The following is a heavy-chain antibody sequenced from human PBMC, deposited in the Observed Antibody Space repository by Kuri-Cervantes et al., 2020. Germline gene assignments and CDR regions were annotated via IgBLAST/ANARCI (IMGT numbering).Heavy chain of an antibody. D-gene: IGHD3-10*01. Sequence: ASVKVSCKASGGTFSSYAISWVRQAPGQGLEWMGWISAYNGNTNYAQKLQSRVTMTTDTSTSTAYMELRSLRSDDTAVYYCARSDLYGSGSYGYYYGMDVWGQGTTVTVSS. V-gene: IGHV1-18*01. CDR1: GGTFSSYA. CDR2: ISAYNGNT. CDR3: ARSDLYGSGSYGYYYGMDV. J-gene: IGHJ6*02.